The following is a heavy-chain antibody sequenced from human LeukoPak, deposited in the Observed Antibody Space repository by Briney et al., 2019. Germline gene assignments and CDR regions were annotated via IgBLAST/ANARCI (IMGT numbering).Heavy chain of an antibody. V-gene: IGHV3-7*01. D-gene: IGHD3-22*01. CDR3: ARDSSGYQ. CDR1: GFTFSTYW. CDR2: IKEDGSEK. J-gene: IGHJ4*02. Sequence: GGSLRLSCAASGFTFSTYWMSWVRQAPGKGLEWVAKIKEDGSEKYYGDSVKGRFTISRDNAKNSLYLQMNSLGAEDTAVYYCARDSSGYQWGQGTLVTVSS.